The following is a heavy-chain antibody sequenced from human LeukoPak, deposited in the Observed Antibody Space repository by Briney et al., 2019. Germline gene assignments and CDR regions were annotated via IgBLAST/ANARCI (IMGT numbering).Heavy chain of an antibody. CDR2: IYYSGST. Sequence: SETLSLTCTVSGGSISSSSYYWGWIRQPPGKGLEWIGSIYYSGSTYYNPSLKSRVTISVDTSKNQFSLMMSSVTAADTAVYYCARRKSSSWSEGLYRDFDYWGQGTLVTVSS. J-gene: IGHJ4*02. CDR3: ARRKSSSWSEGLYRDFDY. D-gene: IGHD6-13*01. CDR1: GGSISSSSYY. V-gene: IGHV4-39*01.